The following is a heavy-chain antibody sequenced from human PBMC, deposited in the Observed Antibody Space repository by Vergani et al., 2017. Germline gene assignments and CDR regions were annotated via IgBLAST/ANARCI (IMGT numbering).Heavy chain of an antibody. CDR2: INPNSGGT. Sequence: QVQLVQSGAEVKKPGASVKVSCKASGYTFTGYYMHWVRQAPGQGLEWMGWINPNSGGTNYAQKFQGRVTMTRDTSISTAYMELSRLSSDDTAVYYCARYRHRIAVAVWRGDDAFDIWGQGTMVTVSS. CDR1: GYTFTGYY. V-gene: IGHV1-2*02. D-gene: IGHD6-19*01. J-gene: IGHJ3*02. CDR3: ARYRHRIAVAVWRGDDAFDI.